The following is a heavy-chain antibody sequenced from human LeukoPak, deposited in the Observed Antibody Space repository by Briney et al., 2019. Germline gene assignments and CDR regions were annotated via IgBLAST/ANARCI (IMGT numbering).Heavy chain of an antibody. CDR2: ISYDGSNK. D-gene: IGHD6-13*01. Sequence: PWRSLRLSCAASGFTFSSYAMHWVRQAPGKGLEWVAVISYDGSNKYYADSVKGRFTISRDNSKNTLYLQMNSLRAEDTAVYYCARDQQQLAPVYYFDYWGQGTLVTVSS. CDR3: ARDQQQLAPVYYFDY. J-gene: IGHJ4*02. V-gene: IGHV3-30*04. CDR1: GFTFSSYA.